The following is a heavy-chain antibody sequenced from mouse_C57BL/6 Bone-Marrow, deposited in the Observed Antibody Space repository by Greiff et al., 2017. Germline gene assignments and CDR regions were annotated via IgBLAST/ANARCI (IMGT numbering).Heavy chain of an antibody. CDR2: ISRGGSYT. J-gene: IGHJ2*01. CDR3: ARAGLDCCAY. Sequence: EVQLVESGGDLVKPGGSVKLSCAASGFTFSSYGMSWVRQTPEKRLEWVATISRGGSYTYYTDNVKGRFTISRDNAKNTLYLQMSSLKSEDTAMYYCARAGLDCCAYWGQGTPVTVSA. D-gene: IGHD6-2*01. V-gene: IGHV5-6*01. CDR1: GFTFSSYG.